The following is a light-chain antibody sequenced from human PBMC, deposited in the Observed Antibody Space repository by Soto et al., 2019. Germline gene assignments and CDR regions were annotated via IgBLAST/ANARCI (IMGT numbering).Light chain of an antibody. Sequence: EIVLTQSPATLSLSPGERATLSCRASQSVSSYLAWYQQKPGQAPRLLIYDASNRATGIPARFSGSGSGTDFTLTISSLEPEDFAVYYCHQRSNWSPWPCAQGTKV. V-gene: IGKV3-11*01. CDR3: HQRSNWSPWP. CDR1: QSVSSY. J-gene: IGKJ1*01. CDR2: DAS.